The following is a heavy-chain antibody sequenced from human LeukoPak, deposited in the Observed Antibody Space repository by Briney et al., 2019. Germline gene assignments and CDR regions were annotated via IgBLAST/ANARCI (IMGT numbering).Heavy chain of an antibody. Sequence: GGSLRLPCAASGFTFDDYGMSWVRQAPGKGLEWVSGINWNGGSTGYADSVKGRFTISRDNAKNSLYLQMNSLRAEDTALYYCARDPYCSSTSCWGADPWGQGTLVTVSS. D-gene: IGHD2-2*01. CDR1: GFTFDDYG. J-gene: IGHJ5*02. V-gene: IGHV3-20*04. CDR3: ARDPYCSSTSCWGADP. CDR2: INWNGGST.